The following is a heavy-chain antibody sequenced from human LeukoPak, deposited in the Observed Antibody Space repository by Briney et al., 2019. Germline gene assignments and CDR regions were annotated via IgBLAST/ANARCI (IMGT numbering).Heavy chain of an antibody. V-gene: IGHV1-69*13. Sequence: ASVKVSCTASGGTFSSYAISWVRQAPGQGLEWVGGIIPIFGTANYAQKFQGRVTITADESTSTAYMELSSLRSEDTAVYYCARGIRYSSSWYRINWFDPWGQGTLVTVSS. CDR3: ARGIRYSSSWYRINWFDP. D-gene: IGHD6-13*01. CDR2: IIPIFGTA. J-gene: IGHJ5*02. CDR1: GGTFSSYA.